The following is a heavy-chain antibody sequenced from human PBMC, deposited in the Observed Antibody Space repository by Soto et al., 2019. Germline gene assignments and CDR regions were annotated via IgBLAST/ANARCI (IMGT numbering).Heavy chain of an antibody. J-gene: IGHJ4*02. CDR2: IYHSGST. Sequence: SETLSLTCAVSGGSISSGGYSWSWIRQPPGKGLEWIGYIYHSGSTYYNPSLKSRVTISVDRSKNQFSLKLSSVTAADTAVYYCARSQTTVTSYEYWGQGTLVTVSS. D-gene: IGHD4-17*01. CDR3: ARSQTTVTSYEY. V-gene: IGHV4-30-2*01. CDR1: GGSISSGGYS.